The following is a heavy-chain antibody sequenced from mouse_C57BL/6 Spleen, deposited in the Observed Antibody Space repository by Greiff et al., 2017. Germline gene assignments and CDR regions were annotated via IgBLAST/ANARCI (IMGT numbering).Heavy chain of an antibody. J-gene: IGHJ2*01. V-gene: IGHV1-52*01. CDR3: ARWEMDYDGLDY. CDR1: GYTFTSYW. Sequence: QVQLQQPGAELVRPGSSVKLSCKASGYTFTSYWMHWVKQRPIQGLEWIGNIDPSDSETHYNQKFKDKATLTVDKSSSTAYMQLSSLTSEDSAVYYCARWEMDYDGLDYWGQGTTLTVSS. CDR2: IDPSDSET. D-gene: IGHD2-4*01.